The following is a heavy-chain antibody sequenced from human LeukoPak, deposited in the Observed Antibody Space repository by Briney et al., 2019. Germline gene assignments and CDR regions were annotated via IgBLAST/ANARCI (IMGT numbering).Heavy chain of an antibody. J-gene: IGHJ4*02. CDR3: AKDGGYYGSGTHRGYFDY. CDR1: GFTFSSYA. Sequence: GGSLRPSCAASGFTFSSYAMSWVRQAPGKGLEWVSAISGSGGSTYYADSVKGRFTISRDNSKNTLYLQMNSLRAEDTAVYYCAKDGGYYGSGTHRGYFDYWGQGTLVTVSS. V-gene: IGHV3-23*01. CDR2: ISGSGGST. D-gene: IGHD3-10*01.